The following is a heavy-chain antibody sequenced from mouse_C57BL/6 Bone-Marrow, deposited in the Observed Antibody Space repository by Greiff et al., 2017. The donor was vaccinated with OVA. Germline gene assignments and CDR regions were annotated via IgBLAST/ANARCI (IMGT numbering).Heavy chain of an antibody. J-gene: IGHJ1*03. D-gene: IGHD1-1*01. CDR1: GYTFTDYY. CDR2: INPYNGGT. CDR3: ARGGVYYGSSYWYFDV. V-gene: IGHV1-19*01. Sequence: EVQLQQSGPVLVKPGASVKMSCKASGYTFTDYYMNWAKQSHGKSLEWIGVINPYNGGTSYNQKFKGKATLTVDTSSSTAYMELNSLTSEDSAVYYCARGGVYYGSSYWYFDVGGTGTTVTVSS.